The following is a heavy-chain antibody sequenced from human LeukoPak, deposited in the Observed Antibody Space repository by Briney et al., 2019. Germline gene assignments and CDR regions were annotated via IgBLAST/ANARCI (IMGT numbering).Heavy chain of an antibody. J-gene: IGHJ4*02. CDR3: ARFYFDSVGHYLDY. D-gene: IGHD3-9*01. CDR2: IFASGST. V-gene: IGHV4-4*07. Sequence: PSETLSLTCTDSGGSIGGYSWHWIRQPAGNVLEWIGRIFASGSTDYNPSLKSRLTMSIDTSNKQFSLRLTSVTDADTAVYYCARFYFDSVGHYLDYWGQGTPVTVSS. CDR1: GGSIGGYS.